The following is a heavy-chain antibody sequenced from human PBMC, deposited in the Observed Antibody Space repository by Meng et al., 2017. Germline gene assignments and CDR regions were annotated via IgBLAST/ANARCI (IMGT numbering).Heavy chain of an antibody. D-gene: IGHD3-16*01. CDR1: GYTFTGYY. CDR2: INPNSGGT. J-gene: IGHJ4*02. CDR3: ARSERYVLGFDY. V-gene: IGHV1-2*06. Sequence: QVQLGRLGAEVKQPGASVKVSCKASGYTFTGYYMHWVRQAPGQGLEWMGRINPNSGGTNYAQKFQGRVTMTRDTSISTAYMELSRLRSDDTAVYYCARSERYVLGFDYWGQGTLVTVSS.